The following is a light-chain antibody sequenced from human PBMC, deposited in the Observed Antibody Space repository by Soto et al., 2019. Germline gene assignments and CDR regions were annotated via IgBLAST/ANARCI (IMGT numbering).Light chain of an antibody. V-gene: IGKV4-1*01. J-gene: IGKJ5*01. CDR3: QQYYSTLIT. Sequence: DIVMTQSPDSLAVSLGERATINCKSSQSVLYSSNNKNYLAWYQQKPGQPPKLLIYWASTRESVVPDRFSGSGSGTDFTLTISGLQAEDVAVYYCQQYYSTLITFGQGTRLEIK. CDR1: QSVLYSSNNKNY. CDR2: WAS.